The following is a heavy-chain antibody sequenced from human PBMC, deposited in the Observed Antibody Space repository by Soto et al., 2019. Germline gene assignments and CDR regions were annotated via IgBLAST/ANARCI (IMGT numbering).Heavy chain of an antibody. Sequence: QVQLVESGGGVVQPGRSLRLSCAASGFPFSSYGMHWVRQAPGKGLEWVALISYDGSNKFYADSVKGRFTISRDNSKNTLYLQMSRLRAEDTAVYYCAGGQYYFDYCGQGTVVSVSS. D-gene: IGHD2-15*01. J-gene: IGHJ4*02. CDR1: GFPFSSYG. CDR3: AGGQYYFDY. CDR2: ISYDGSNK. V-gene: IGHV3-30*03.